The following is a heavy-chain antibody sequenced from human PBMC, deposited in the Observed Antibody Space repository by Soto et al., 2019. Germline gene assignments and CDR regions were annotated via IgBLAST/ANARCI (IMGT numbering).Heavy chain of an antibody. CDR1: GTFSSYT. CDR2: IIPILGVA. CDR3: ARGRPDGDHFDY. V-gene: IGHV1-69*02. D-gene: IGHD3-10*01. J-gene: IGHJ4*02. Sequence: QVQLVQSGTEVKKPGSSVKVSCKASGTFSSYTISWVRQAPGQGLEWMGRIIPILGVADYAQKLQDRVTITADKSTNTAYMELSSLRSEDTAVYYCARGRPDGDHFDYWGQGTLVTVSA.